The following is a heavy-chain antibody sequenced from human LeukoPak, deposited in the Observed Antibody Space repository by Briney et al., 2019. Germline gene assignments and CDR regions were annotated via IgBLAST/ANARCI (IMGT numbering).Heavy chain of an antibody. CDR1: GGSFSGYY. V-gene: IGHV4-34*01. CDR3: ARHYRTMVRGVIYFYWKSQGLDY. Sequence: SETLSLTCAVYGGSFSGYYWSWIRQPPGKGLEWIGEINHSGSTNYNPSLKSRVTISVDTSKNQFSLKLSSVTAADTAVYYCARHYRTMVRGVIYFYWKSQGLDYWGQGTLVTVSS. D-gene: IGHD3-10*01. J-gene: IGHJ4*02. CDR2: INHSGST.